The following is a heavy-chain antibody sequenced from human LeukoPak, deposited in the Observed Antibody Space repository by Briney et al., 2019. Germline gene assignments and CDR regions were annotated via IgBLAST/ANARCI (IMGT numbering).Heavy chain of an antibody. CDR1: GYTLTELS. D-gene: IGHD3-10*01. V-gene: IGHV1-24*01. CDR3: ATEKDVSGLWPQGFDL. CDR2: FDPEDGET. J-gene: IGHJ2*01. Sequence: ASVKVSCKVSGYTLTELSMHWVRQAPGKGLEWMRGFDPEDGETIYAQKFQGRVTMTEDTSTDTAYMELSNLRSEDTAVYCATEKDVSGLWPQGFDLWGRGTLVTVSS.